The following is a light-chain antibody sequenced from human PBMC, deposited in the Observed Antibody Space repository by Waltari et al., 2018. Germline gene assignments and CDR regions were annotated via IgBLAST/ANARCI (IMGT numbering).Light chain of an antibody. Sequence: QSALTQPASVSGSPGQSITISCTGTSSDVGAYNYVSWYQQHPGKAPKLMIFDVLNRPSGVSNRCAGSRSGNTASLTISGLQAEDEAGYYCSAYISSSTLELFGGGTSLTVL. CDR2: DVL. CDR3: SAYISSSTLEL. J-gene: IGLJ2*01. V-gene: IGLV2-14*03. CDR1: SSDVGAYNY.